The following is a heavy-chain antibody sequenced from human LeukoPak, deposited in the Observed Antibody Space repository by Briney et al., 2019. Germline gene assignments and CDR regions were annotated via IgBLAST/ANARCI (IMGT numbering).Heavy chain of an antibody. Sequence: SETLSLTCTVSGSSIGSSNYGGWIRQPPGKGLEWIGSVYYSGHTYYNPSLKSRLTISMDTSKTHFSLNLTSVTAADTAVYYCGRAPDYWGRGILVTVSS. CDR3: GRAPDY. CDR1: GSSIGSSNY. J-gene: IGHJ4*02. V-gene: IGHV4-39*02. CDR2: VYYSGHT.